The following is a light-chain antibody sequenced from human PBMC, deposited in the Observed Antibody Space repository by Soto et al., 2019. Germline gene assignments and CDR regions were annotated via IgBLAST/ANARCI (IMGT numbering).Light chain of an antibody. CDR2: GAS. J-gene: IGKJ2*01. CDR3: QQYGSSPPLYT. Sequence: EIVLTHSPGTLSLSPGERATLSCRASQSVSSSYLAWYQQKPGQAPRLLIYGASNRATGIPDRFSGSGSGTDFTLTVSRLEHEDVAVYYCQQYGSSPPLYTFGQGTKLEIK. V-gene: IGKV3-20*01. CDR1: QSVSSSY.